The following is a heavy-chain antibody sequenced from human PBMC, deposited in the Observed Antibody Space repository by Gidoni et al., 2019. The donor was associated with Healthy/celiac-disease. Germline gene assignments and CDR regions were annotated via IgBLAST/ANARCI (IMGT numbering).Heavy chain of an antibody. CDR1: GYIFTSSY. Sequence: QVQLVQSGAEVKKPGASVKVSCKASGYIFTSSYMHWVRQAPGKGLAWMGIINPSGGSTSYAQKFQGRVTMTRDTSTSTVYMELSSLRSEDTAVYYCARDPQQVGFSGSYLFDYWGQGTLVTVSS. CDR2: INPSGGST. CDR3: ARDPQQVGFSGSYLFDY. V-gene: IGHV1-46*03. J-gene: IGHJ4*02. D-gene: IGHD1-26*01.